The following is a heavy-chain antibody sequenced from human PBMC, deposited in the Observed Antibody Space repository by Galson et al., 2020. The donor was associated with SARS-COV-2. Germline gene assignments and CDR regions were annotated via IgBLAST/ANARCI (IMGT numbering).Heavy chain of an antibody. J-gene: IGHJ4*02. CDR2: ISSSSSYI. Sequence: TGGSLRLSCAASGFTFSSYSMNWVRQAPGKGLEWVSYISSSSSYIYYADSVKGRFTISRDNAKNSLYLQMNSLRAEDTAVYYCARVSGAWYYYDSSGYADYWGQGTLVTVSS. CDR3: ARVSGAWYYYDSSGYADY. V-gene: IGHV3-21*01. D-gene: IGHD3-22*01. CDR1: GFTFSSYS.